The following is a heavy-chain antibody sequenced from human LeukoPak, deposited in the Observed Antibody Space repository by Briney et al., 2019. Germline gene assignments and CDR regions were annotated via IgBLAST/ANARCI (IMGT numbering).Heavy chain of an antibody. CDR2: ISSSGSTI. CDR3: ARAPTTVVTNFDY. V-gene: IGHV3-11*01. CDR1: GFTFSDYY. J-gene: IGHJ4*02. Sequence: PGGSLRLSCAASGFTFSDYYMSWIRQAPGKGLEWVSYISSSGSTIYYADSVKGRFTISRDNAKNSLYLQMNSLRAEDTAVYYCARAPTTVVTNFDYWGQGTLVTVSS. D-gene: IGHD4-23*01.